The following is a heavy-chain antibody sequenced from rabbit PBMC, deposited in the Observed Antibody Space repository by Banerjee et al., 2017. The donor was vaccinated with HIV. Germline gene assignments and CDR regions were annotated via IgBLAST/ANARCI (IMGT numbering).Heavy chain of an antibody. V-gene: IGHV1S45*01. D-gene: IGHD1-1*01. CDR3: VRDVLWEYASTSGYYAYFNL. Sequence: QEQLEESGGDLVKPEGSLTLTCTASGFSFSSSYWICWVRQAPGKGLEWIACIGTGSSGGNGYANRANDRFAISKTSSTTVTLQMTSMTAADTATYFCVRDVLWEYASTSGYYAYFNLWGPGHLVPVS. CDR2: IGTGSSGGN. J-gene: IGHJ4*01. CDR1: GFSFSSSYW.